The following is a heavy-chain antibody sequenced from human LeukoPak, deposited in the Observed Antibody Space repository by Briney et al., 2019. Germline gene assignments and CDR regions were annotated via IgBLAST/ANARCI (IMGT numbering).Heavy chain of an antibody. V-gene: IGHV1-69*04. CDR3: ARDGGSSSPWLDP. CDR2: IIPILGIA. Sequence: SVKVSCKASGGTFSSYAISWVRQAPGQGLEWMGRIIPILGIANYAQKFQGRVTITADKSTSTAYMELSSLRSEDTAVYYCARDGGSSSPWLDPWGQGTLVTVPS. J-gene: IGHJ5*02. CDR1: GGTFSSYA. D-gene: IGHD6-6*01.